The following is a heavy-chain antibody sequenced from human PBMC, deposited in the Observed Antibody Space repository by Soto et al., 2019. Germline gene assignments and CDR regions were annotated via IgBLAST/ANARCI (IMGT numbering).Heavy chain of an antibody. CDR2: IWYDGSNK. CDR1: GFTFSSYG. Sequence: QVQLVESGGGVVQPGRSLRLSCAASGFTFSSYGMHWVRQAPGKGLEWVAVIWYDGSNKYYADSVKGRFTISRDNSKNTRYLQMNSLRAEDTAVYYCARGGGWKDNYFDYWGQGTLVTVSS. CDR3: ARGGGWKDNYFDY. V-gene: IGHV3-33*01. D-gene: IGHD6-19*01. J-gene: IGHJ4*02.